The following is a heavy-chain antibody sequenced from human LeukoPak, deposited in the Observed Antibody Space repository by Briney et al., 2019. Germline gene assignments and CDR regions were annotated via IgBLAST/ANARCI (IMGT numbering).Heavy chain of an antibody. CDR2: IYTSGST. CDR3: ARDEWSRGLVDY. J-gene: IGHJ4*02. D-gene: IGHD3-3*01. CDR1: GGSISSGSYY. Sequence: SETLSLTCTVSGGSISSGSYYWSWIRQPAGKGLEWIGRIYTSGSTNYNPSLKSRVTMSVDTSKNQFSLKLGSMTAADTAVFYCARDEWSRGLVDYWGQGTLVTVSS. V-gene: IGHV4-61*02.